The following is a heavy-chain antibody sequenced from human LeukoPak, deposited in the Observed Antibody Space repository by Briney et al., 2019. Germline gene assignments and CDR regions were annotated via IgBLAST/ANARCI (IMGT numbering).Heavy chain of an antibody. V-gene: IGHV3-23*01. CDR2: ISGSGGST. D-gene: IGHD3-3*01. CDR1: GFTFSSYA. J-gene: IGHJ4*02. Sequence: GGSLRLSCAASGFTFSSYAMSWVRQAPGKGLEWVSAISGSGGSTYYADSVKGRFTISRDNSKNTLYLQMNSLRAEDTAVYYCAKAIFGVVIAPYYFDYWGQGTLVTVSS. CDR3: AKAIFGVVIAPYYFDY.